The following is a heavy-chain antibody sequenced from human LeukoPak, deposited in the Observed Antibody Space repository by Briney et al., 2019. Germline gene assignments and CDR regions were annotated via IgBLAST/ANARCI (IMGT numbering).Heavy chain of an antibody. CDR3: AKDGGGYYPYYYYYMDV. J-gene: IGHJ6*03. D-gene: IGHD3-22*01. CDR2: IRFDGSSN. Sequence: PGGSLRLSCAASGFTFNSYGIHWVRQAPGKGLEWVAFIRFDGSSNSYADSVKGRFTISRDNSNDMLYLQMNSLRAEDTAVYYCAKDGGGYYPYYYYYMDVWGKGTTVTVSS. V-gene: IGHV3-30*02. CDR1: GFTFNSYG.